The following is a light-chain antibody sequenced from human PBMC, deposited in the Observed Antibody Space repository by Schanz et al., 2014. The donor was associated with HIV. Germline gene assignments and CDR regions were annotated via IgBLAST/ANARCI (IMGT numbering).Light chain of an antibody. CDR2: AAS. J-gene: IGKJ2*01. Sequence: DIQMTQSPSSLSASVGDRVTITCRASQGIGNDLGWYQQRPGKAPKRLIYAASTLVSGVPSRFNGSGSGTEFTLAISGLQPEDFATYYCQQYNDRSYTFGQGTKLEIK. CDR3: QQYNDRSYT. CDR1: QGIGND. V-gene: IGKV1-17*01.